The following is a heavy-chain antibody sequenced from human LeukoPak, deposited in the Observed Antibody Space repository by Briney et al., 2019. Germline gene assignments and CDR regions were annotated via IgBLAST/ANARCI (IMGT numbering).Heavy chain of an antibody. Sequence: GGSLRLSCAASGFIFDDYGMHWVRQAPGKGLEWVSGISWNSGTIGYADSVKGRFTISRDNSKNTLYLQMNSLRAEDTAVYYCARDPSGRYYLDYWGQGTLVTVSS. CDR1: GFIFDDYG. CDR3: ARDPSGRYYLDY. CDR2: ISWNSGTI. D-gene: IGHD3-10*01. J-gene: IGHJ4*02. V-gene: IGHV3-9*01.